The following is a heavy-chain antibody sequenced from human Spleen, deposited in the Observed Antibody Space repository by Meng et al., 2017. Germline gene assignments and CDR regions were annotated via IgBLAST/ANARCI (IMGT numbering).Heavy chain of an antibody. J-gene: IGHJ4*02. D-gene: IGHD3-22*01. CDR3: ARGMSYSDAAGAY. CDR2: INLSGRT. V-gene: IGHV4-34*01. Sequence: QGQLQQWGAGLLKPSETLSPTGVVSGGSSSRYYVSWIRQPPGKGLEWIGEINLSGRTNYNPSLRSRLTLSVDTSQNHFSLKLTSVTAADTAVYYCARGMSYSDAAGAYWGQGTLVTVSS. CDR1: GGSSSRYY.